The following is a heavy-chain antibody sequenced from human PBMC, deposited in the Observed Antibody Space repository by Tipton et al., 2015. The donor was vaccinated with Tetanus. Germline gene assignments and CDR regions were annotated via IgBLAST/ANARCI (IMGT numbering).Heavy chain of an antibody. Sequence: SLRLSCAASGFTFRSYAMAWVRQAPGKGLEWVSSISYSGANIYCADSVKGRFTISRDNSNNMLFLQMSSLRLEDTAIYYCAKDVETYYDFWSGSGFWGQGTLVTVSS. J-gene: IGHJ4*02. CDR1: GFTFRSYA. CDR2: ISYSGANI. D-gene: IGHD3-3*01. V-gene: IGHV3-23*01. CDR3: AKDVETYYDFWSGSGF.